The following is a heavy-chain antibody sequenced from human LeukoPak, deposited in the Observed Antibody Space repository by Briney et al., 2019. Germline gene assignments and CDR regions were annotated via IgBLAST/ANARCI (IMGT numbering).Heavy chain of an antibody. J-gene: IGHJ4*02. CDR1: GFTFSTYA. CDR2: IRSKAYGGTT. Sequence: GGSLRLSCAASGFTFSTYAVSWFRQAPGKGLEWVGFIRSKAYGGTTEYAASVKGRFTISRDDSKSIAYLQMNSLKTEDTAVYYCTTGYGSGSSIDYWGQGTLVTVSS. CDR3: TTGYGSGSSIDY. V-gene: IGHV3-49*03. D-gene: IGHD3-10*01.